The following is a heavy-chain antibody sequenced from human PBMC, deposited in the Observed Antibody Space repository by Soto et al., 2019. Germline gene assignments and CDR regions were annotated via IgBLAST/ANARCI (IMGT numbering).Heavy chain of an antibody. CDR2: ISHDGNNK. CDR3: ARDDEGGSECDIVY. Sequence: QVQLVESGGGVVQPGRSLRLSCAASGFTFSSYVMHWVRQTPGKGLEWVAFISHDGNNKYYADSVKGRFTISRDNSENTLYLQMDSLRAEDTAVYYCARDDEGGSECDIVYWVQGTLVTVSS. J-gene: IGHJ4*02. D-gene: IGHD1-26*01. V-gene: IGHV3-30-3*01. CDR1: GFTFSSYV.